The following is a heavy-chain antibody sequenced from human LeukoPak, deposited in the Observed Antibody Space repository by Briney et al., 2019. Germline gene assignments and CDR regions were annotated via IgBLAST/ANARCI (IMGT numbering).Heavy chain of an antibody. CDR1: GYTLTSYG. CDR2: ISAYNGNT. J-gene: IGHJ6*02. V-gene: IGHV1-18*01. CDR3: ARDSQYYYDSSGYYYYYYGMDV. D-gene: IGHD3-22*01. Sequence: ASVKVSCKASGYTLTSYGISWVRQAPGQGLEWMGWISAYNGNTNYAQKLQGRVTMTTDTSTSTAYMELRSLRSDDTAVYYCARDSQYYYDSSGYYYYYYGMDVWGQGTTVTVSS.